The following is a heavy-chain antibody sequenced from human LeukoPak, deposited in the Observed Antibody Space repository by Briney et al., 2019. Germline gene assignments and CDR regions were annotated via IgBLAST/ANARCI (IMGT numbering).Heavy chain of an antibody. CDR2: IIPIFGTA. CDR3: ARSSIVVVPAANPPRAYYYYYMDV. J-gene: IGHJ6*03. D-gene: IGHD2-2*01. CDR1: GGTFSSYA. V-gene: IGHV1-69*13. Sequence: ASVKVSCKASGGTFSSYAISWVRQAPGQGLEWMGGIIPIFGTANYAQKFQGRVTITADESTSTAYMELSSLRSEDTAVYYCARSSIVVVPAANPPRAYYYYYMDVWGKGTTVTVSS.